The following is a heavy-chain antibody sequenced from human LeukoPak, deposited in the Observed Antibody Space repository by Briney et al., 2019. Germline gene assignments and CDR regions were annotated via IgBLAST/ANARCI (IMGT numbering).Heavy chain of an antibody. Sequence: ASVKVSCKASGYTFTSYGISWVRQAPGQGLEWMGWISAYNGNTNYAQKLQGRVTMTTDTSTSTAYMELSSLRSEDTAVYHCARVDYGGNYGHYYFDYWGQGTLVTVSS. CDR1: GYTFTSYG. D-gene: IGHD4-23*01. J-gene: IGHJ4*02. CDR2: ISAYNGNT. V-gene: IGHV1-18*01. CDR3: ARVDYGGNYGHYYFDY.